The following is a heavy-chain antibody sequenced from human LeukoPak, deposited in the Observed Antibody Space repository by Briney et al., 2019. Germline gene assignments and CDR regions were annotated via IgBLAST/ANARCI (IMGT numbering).Heavy chain of an antibody. Sequence: PGGSLRLSCAASGFTFSSYSMNWVRQAPGKGLEWVSSISSSSSYIYYADSVKGRFTISRDNAENSLYLQMNSLRAEDTAVYYCARDQGSTAMDTFDYWGQETLVTVSS. J-gene: IGHJ4*02. CDR3: ARDQGSTAMDTFDY. V-gene: IGHV3-21*01. CDR2: ISSSSSYI. D-gene: IGHD5-18*01. CDR1: GFTFSSYS.